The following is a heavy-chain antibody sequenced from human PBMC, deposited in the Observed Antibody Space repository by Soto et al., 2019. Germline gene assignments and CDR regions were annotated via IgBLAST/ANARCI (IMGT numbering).Heavy chain of an antibody. D-gene: IGHD4-17*01. CDR3: ARVPGFRDGVYGPAPVD. CDR2: ISASNGNT. Sequence: QVQLVQSGPEVKKPGASVRVSCKASGSTFINFGFSWVRQAPGQGLAWLGWISASNGNTYYAQKFQGRITLTTHTPTTTAYMALRSLTSDDTAVYFCARVPGFRDGVYGPAPVDWGQGTQVTVSS. J-gene: IGHJ4*02. V-gene: IGHV1-18*01. CDR1: GSTFINFG.